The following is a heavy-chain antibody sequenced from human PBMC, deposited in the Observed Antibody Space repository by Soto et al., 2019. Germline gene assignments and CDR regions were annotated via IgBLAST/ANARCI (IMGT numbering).Heavy chain of an antibody. Sequence: AETLSLTCAVSGGSISSSSYYWVWIRHPPGKGLEWIGSIYYSGSTYYNPSLKSRVTISVDTSKNQFSLKLSSVTAADTAVYYCARHVYGSGSYYFHYYYYGMDVWGQGTTVTVSS. J-gene: IGHJ6*02. CDR1: GGSISSSSYY. V-gene: IGHV4-39*01. CDR2: IYYSGST. D-gene: IGHD3-10*01. CDR3: ARHVYGSGSYYFHYYYYGMDV.